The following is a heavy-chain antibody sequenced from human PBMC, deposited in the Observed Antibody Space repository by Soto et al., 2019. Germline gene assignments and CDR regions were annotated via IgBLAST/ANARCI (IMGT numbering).Heavy chain of an antibody. CDR1: LSPFTSSA. D-gene: IGHD2-15*01. V-gene: IGHV3-23*01. CDR2: IIGSGGST. Sequence: VSPTLSCASFLSPFTSSAMSCVRHDKGKGLEWVSAIIGSGGSTYYADSVKGRFTISRDNSKNTLYLQMNSLRAEDTAVYYCAKQADIRSWPAVFDFLVQRTLVIGSS. CDR3: AKQADIRSWPAVFDF. J-gene: IGHJ4*02.